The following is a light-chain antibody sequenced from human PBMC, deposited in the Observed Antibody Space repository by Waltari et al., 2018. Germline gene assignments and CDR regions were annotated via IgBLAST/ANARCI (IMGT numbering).Light chain of an antibody. Sequence: EIVMMQSPATLSVSPGASATLSCRASQSVSRNVAWYQQKPGQAPRLLIYGASNRATGIPARFSGSGSGTEFTITISSLQSEDFAVYYCQQYDDWPRTFGQGTKVEIK. CDR1: QSVSRN. J-gene: IGKJ1*01. V-gene: IGKV3-15*01. CDR2: GAS. CDR3: QQYDDWPRT.